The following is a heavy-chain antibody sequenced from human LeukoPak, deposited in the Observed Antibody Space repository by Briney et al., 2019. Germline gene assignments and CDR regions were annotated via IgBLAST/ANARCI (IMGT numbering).Heavy chain of an antibody. D-gene: IGHD3-22*01. J-gene: IGHJ3*01. CDR2: VSYTGRT. CDR3: ARLLDNDISGDPDTFDV. Sequence: SETLSLTCAVYGGSFRGYYWSWIRQPPGKRLEWIGYVSYTGRTKYNPSLQSRVTISIDTSKSQFSLKLTSVTSADTAVYSCARLLDNDISGDPDTFDVWGQGTTVIVSS. CDR1: GGSFRGYY. V-gene: IGHV4-59*01.